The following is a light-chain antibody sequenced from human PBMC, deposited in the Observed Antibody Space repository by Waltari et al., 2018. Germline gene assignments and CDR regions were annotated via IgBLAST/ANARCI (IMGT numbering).Light chain of an antibody. Sequence: QSALTQPASVSGSPGQSITISCTGTSDAIGAYSYVTCYHQRPGKVPKLIIYELTERPSGVSNRFSASKSGSTASVTVSGLQAEDECLFYCSEYTTRGTLKFGGGTRVTVL. J-gene: IGLJ2*01. CDR2: ELT. V-gene: IGLV2-14*01. CDR1: SDAIGAYSY. CDR3: SEYTTRGTLK.